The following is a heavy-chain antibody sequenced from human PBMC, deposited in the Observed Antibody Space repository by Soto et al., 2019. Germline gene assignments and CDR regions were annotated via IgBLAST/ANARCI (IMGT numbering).Heavy chain of an antibody. V-gene: IGHV3-23*01. Sequence: EVQLLESGGGLVQPGGSLRLSCAASGFTFSSYAMSWVRQAPGKGLEWVSAISGSGGSTYYADSVKGRFTISRDNSKNTLYRQMNGLRAEDTAVYYCAKDFRVVVASQYNWFDPWGQGTLVTVSS. CDR1: GFTFSSYA. J-gene: IGHJ5*02. CDR2: ISGSGGST. CDR3: AKDFRVVVASQYNWFDP. D-gene: IGHD2-15*01.